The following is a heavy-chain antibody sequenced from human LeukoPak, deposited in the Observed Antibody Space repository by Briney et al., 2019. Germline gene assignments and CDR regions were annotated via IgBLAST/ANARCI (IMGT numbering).Heavy chain of an antibody. CDR1: GYTFTSYG. J-gene: IGHJ3*02. Sequence: AASVKVSCKASGYTFTSYGISWVRQAPGQGLEWMGWISAYNGNTNYTQKLQGRVTMTTDTSTSTAYMELRSLRSDDTAVYYCARSPYGGDDAFDIWGQGTMVTVSS. CDR3: ARSPYGGDDAFDI. CDR2: ISAYNGNT. D-gene: IGHD4-23*01. V-gene: IGHV1-18*01.